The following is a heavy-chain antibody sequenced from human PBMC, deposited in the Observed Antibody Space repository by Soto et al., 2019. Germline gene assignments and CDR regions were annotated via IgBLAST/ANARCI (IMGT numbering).Heavy chain of an antibody. D-gene: IGHD3-10*01. V-gene: IGHV4-59*01. CDR1: GGSINSDY. CDR2: IYFSGST. J-gene: IGHJ6*02. Sequence: WETLSLTCTVSGGSINSDYWTWIRQSPGKGMEWLGHIYFSGSTNYNPSLNRRVTISVDRSKNQFSLSLSSLTAADTAVYFCARDRARPPNYYYGLDVWGQGTTVTVSS. CDR3: ARDRARPPNYYYGLDV.